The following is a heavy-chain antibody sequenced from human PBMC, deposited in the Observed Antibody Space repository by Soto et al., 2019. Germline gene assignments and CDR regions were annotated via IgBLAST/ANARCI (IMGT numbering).Heavy chain of an antibody. J-gene: IGHJ4*03. CDR2: IFGNGGK. CDR1: GGSINNFS. D-gene: IGHD6-13*01. Sequence: SETLSLTCTVSGGSINNFSWSWLRQPAGKGLEWIGRIFGNGGKNYSPSLKSRVTMSMDTSTHQFYLRLMSVTATDTAVYFCARDQGVVFHADSWLGRWDDGTLISVSA. V-gene: IGHV4-4*07. CDR3: ARDQGVVFHADSWLGR.